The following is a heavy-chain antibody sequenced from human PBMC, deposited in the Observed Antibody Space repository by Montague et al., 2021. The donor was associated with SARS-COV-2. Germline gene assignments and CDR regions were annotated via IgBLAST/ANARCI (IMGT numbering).Heavy chain of an antibody. CDR1: GFTFSSYA. CDR2: ISYDGTNK. Sequence: SLRLSCAVSGFTFSSYAFHWVRQAPGKGLDWVAVISYDGTNKYYADSVKGRFTISGDNSKNTLYLQMNSLRPDDSAMYYCARDRGEYSGSPHYYFDYWGQGTLVTVSS. CDR3: ARDRGEYSGSPHYYFDY. D-gene: IGHD1-26*01. J-gene: IGHJ4*02. V-gene: IGHV3-30-3*01.